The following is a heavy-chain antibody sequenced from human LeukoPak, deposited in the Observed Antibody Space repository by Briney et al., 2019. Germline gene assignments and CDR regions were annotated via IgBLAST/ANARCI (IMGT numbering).Heavy chain of an antibody. Sequence: PGGSLRLSCAVSGFTFSYYDMNWVRQAPGKGLEWVSYISSGSGTMFYADSVKGRFTISRDNANNSLYLQMNSLRAEDTAVYYCARDVYYYDSSGYYPYYYYYYMDVWGKGTTVTVSS. CDR3: ARDVYYYDSSGYYPYYYYYYMDV. J-gene: IGHJ6*03. V-gene: IGHV3-48*01. CDR1: GFTFSYYD. D-gene: IGHD3-22*01. CDR2: ISSGSGTM.